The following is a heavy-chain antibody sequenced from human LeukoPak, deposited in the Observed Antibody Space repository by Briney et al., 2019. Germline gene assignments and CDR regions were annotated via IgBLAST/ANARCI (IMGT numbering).Heavy chain of an antibody. V-gene: IGHV3-21*04. D-gene: IGHD6-19*01. CDR2: ISSSSSYI. CDR1: GFTFSSYS. Sequence: GGSLRLSCAASGFTFSSYSMNWVRQAPGKGLEWVSSISSSSSYIYYADSVKGRFTISRDNAKNSLYLQMNSLRAEDTALYYCAKDMDQAVAAPGDYWGQGTLVTVSS. CDR3: AKDMDQAVAAPGDY. J-gene: IGHJ4*02.